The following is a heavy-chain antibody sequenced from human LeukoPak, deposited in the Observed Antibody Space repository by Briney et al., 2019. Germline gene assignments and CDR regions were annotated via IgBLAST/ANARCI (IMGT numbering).Heavy chain of an antibody. D-gene: IGHD3-10*01. CDR3: AREQLSITSYGMDV. CDR1: GGSISSSSYY. Sequence: SETLSLTCTVSGGSISSSSYYWSWIRQPPGKGLEWIGYIYHSGSTYYNPSLKSRVTISVDRSKNQFSLKLSSVTAADTAVYYCAREQLSITSYGMDVWGQGTTVTVSS. CDR2: IYHSGST. V-gene: IGHV4-30-2*01. J-gene: IGHJ6*02.